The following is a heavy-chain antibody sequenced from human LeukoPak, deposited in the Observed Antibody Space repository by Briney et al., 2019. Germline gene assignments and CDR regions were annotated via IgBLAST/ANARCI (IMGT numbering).Heavy chain of an antibody. J-gene: IGHJ4*02. CDR2: INSNGGST. D-gene: IGHD5-18*01. CDR1: GFTFSSYA. CDR3: VKDGDTAMVTFDY. Sequence: GGSLRLSCSASGFTFSSYAMHWVRQAPGKGLEYVSAINSNGGSTYYADSVKGRFTISRDNSKNTLYLQMSSLRAEDTAVYYCVKDGDTAMVTFDYWGQGTLVTVSS. V-gene: IGHV3-64D*06.